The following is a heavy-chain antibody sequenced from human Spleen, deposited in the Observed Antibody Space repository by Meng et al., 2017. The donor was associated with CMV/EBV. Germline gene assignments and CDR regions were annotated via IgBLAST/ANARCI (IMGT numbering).Heavy chain of an antibody. CDR2: INPKSGNA. J-gene: IGHJ1*01. CDR1: YTFTAHY. Sequence: YTFTAHYVPWVRQAPGQGLGWMGWINPKSGNANYAQEFQGKVTMSRDTSISTAYLEVSRLRSDDTAMYYCARDLSSRIAAAEYFQHWGQGTLVTVSS. V-gene: IGHV1-2*02. CDR3: ARDLSSRIAAAEYFQH. D-gene: IGHD6-13*01.